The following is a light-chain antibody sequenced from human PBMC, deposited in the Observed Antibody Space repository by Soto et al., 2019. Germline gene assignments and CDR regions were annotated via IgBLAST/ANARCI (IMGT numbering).Light chain of an antibody. Sequence: QSALTQPASLSGSPGQSITISCTGTSSDVGGYNYVSWYQQHPGKAPRLMIYGVSNRPLGVSYRFSGSKSGNTASLTIFGLQSEDEADYYCNSYASVNSPVLFGGGTQLTVL. CDR1: SSDVGGYNY. CDR3: NSYASVNSPVL. J-gene: IGLJ2*01. CDR2: GVS. V-gene: IGLV2-14*03.